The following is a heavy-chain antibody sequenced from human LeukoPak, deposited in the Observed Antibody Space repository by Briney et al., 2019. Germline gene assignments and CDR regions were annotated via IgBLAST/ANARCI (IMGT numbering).Heavy chain of an antibody. J-gene: IGHJ4*02. Sequence: GGSLRLSCSASGFSFNTYWMSWVRQAPGKGLEWVANIKQDGSEKYYVDSVKGRFTISRGNAKNSLYLQMNSLRAGDTAVYYCARDRNLYYFDYWGQGTLVTVSS. CDR1: GFSFNTYW. V-gene: IGHV3-7*01. CDR3: ARDRNLYYFDY. CDR2: IKQDGSEK.